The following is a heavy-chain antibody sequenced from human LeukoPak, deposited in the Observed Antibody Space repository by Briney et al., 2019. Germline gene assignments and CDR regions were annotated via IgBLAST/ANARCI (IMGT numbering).Heavy chain of an antibody. CDR1: GFTFSDYY. Sequence: GGSLRLSCAASGFTFSDYYMSWIRQAPGKGLEWDSYISSSGSTIYYADSVKGRFTISRDNAKNSLYLQMNSLRAEDTAVYYCASTPSGSYPFDYWGQGTLVTVSS. CDR3: ASTPSGSYPFDY. J-gene: IGHJ4*02. CDR2: ISSSGSTI. V-gene: IGHV3-11*04. D-gene: IGHD1-26*01.